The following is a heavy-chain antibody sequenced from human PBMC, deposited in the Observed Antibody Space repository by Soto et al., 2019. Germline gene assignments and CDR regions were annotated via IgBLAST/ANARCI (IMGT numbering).Heavy chain of an antibody. Sequence: SETLSLTCTVSGGSISSYYWSWIRQPPGKGLEWIGYIYYSGSTNYNPSLKSRVTISVDTSKNQFSLKLSSVTAAATAVYYCARSQVDSGSRGTRRLQGRFDYWGQGTLVTVSS. CDR2: IYYSGST. CDR1: GGSISSYY. D-gene: IGHD1-26*01. CDR3: ARSQVDSGSRGTRRLQGRFDY. V-gene: IGHV4-59*01. J-gene: IGHJ4*02.